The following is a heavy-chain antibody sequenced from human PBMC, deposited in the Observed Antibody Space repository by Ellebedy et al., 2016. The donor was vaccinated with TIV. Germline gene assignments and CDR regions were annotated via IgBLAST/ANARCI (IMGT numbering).Heavy chain of an antibody. Sequence: AASVKVSCKASGYMFSSYAFHWVRQAPGQRLEWLGWINAVNGDTKYSQRFQDRLTFTKDSSATTAFLELTSLTYEDTAVYYCARGNCDGDCYLGNWFDPWGQGTLVSVSS. D-gene: IGHD2-21*02. CDR3: ARGNCDGDCYLGNWFDP. J-gene: IGHJ5*02. V-gene: IGHV1-3*01. CDR1: GYMFSSYA. CDR2: INAVNGDT.